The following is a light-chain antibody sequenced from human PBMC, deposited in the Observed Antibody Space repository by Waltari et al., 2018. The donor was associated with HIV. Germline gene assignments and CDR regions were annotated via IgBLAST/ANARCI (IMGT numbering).Light chain of an antibody. Sequence: TQFPLSLTVSPGESASISCRATESLRHSNGRNYLDWYFQRPGHTPRLLIYLASNRASGVPDRFVGGGSGTDFTLRITRVEAADVGIYFCLQNIRAPFAFGQGT. J-gene: IGKJ2*01. V-gene: IGKV2-28*01. CDR3: LQNIRAPFA. CDR1: ESLRHSNGRNY. CDR2: LAS.